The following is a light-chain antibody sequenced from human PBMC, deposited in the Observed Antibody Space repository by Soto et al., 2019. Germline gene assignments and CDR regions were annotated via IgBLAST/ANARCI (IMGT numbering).Light chain of an antibody. CDR3: SSYAGSNV. CDR2: EVS. J-gene: IGLJ1*01. V-gene: IGLV2-8*01. Sequence: QSALTQPPSASGSPGQSVTISFTGTGSDVGGYNYVSWYHQHPGKAPKLRIYEVSKRPSGVPDRFSGSKSGNTASLTVSGLQAEDEADYYCSSYAGSNVFGTGTKLTVL. CDR1: GSDVGGYNY.